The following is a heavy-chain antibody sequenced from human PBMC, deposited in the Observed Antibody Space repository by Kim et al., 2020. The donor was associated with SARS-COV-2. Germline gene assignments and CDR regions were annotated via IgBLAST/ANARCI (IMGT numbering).Heavy chain of an antibody. CDR3: AKTRWVCRGTSCYYSFDY. J-gene: IGHJ4*02. CDR1: GYTFTSYA. Sequence: ASVKVSCRTSGYTFTSYAIHWVRQAPGQGLEWMGWINPNTGNPTYAQRFKGRFVMSVDTSVSTTYLEINSLTAEDTAVYYCAKTRWVCRGTSCYYSFDYWGQGTLVTVSS. CDR2: INPNTGNP. V-gene: IGHV7-4-1*02. D-gene: IGHD2-21*02.